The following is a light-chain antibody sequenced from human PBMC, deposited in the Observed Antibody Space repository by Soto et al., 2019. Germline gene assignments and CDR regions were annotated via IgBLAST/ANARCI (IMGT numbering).Light chain of an antibody. V-gene: IGKV3-15*01. CDR3: QQYNHWRPVA. CDR1: QSVGRN. J-gene: IGKJ4*01. CDR2: GAS. Sequence: EIVMTQSPATLSVSPGERATLSCRASQSVGRNLAWYQQKPGQAPRLLIYGASTRATGIPARFSGGGSGTEFTLAMSGLQSEDFGSYACQQYNHWRPVAFGGGTKVEIK.